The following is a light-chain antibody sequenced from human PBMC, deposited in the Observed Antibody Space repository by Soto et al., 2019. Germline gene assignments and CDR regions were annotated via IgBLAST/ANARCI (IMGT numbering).Light chain of an antibody. CDR1: QSVSSN. CDR3: QQYNNWPPWT. J-gene: IGKJ1*01. CDR2: GAS. V-gene: IGKV3-15*01. Sequence: EIGMTQSPATLSVPPGERATLSCRASQSVSSNLAWYQQKPGQAPRLLIYGASTRATGIPARFSGSGSGTEFTLTISSLQSEDFAVYYCQQYNNWPPWTFGQGTKVDIK.